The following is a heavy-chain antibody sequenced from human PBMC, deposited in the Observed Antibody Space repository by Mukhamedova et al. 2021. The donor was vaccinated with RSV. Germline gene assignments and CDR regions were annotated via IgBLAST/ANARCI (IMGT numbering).Heavy chain of an antibody. J-gene: IGHJ3*01. CDR3: TRCDTIFGALIDRPFDL. Sequence: YGASVKGRFTISRDDSKSIAYLQMNSLKTEDTAVYYCTRCDTIFGALIDRPFDLWGQGTMVTVSS. V-gene: IGHV3-49*02. D-gene: IGHD3-3*01.